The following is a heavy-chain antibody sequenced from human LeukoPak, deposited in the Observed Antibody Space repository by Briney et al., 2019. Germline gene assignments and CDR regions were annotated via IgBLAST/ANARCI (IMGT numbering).Heavy chain of an antibody. V-gene: IGHV3-15*01. CDR3: TMIQGWGSGSYYVDY. CDR2: IKSNAAGPPT. D-gene: IGHD3-10*01. J-gene: IGHJ4*02. Sequence: GGSLRLSCAASGFSFGDHCMSWVRQAPGKGPEWVGRIKSNAAGPPTDYAPPVKSSITISRDDSRHPLYLQMNSLKKDDTAVYYCTMIQGWGSGSYYVDYWGQRTLVTVSS. CDR1: GFSFGDHC.